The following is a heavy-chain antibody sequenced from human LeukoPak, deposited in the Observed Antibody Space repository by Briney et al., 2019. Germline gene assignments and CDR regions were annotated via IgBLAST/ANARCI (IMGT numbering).Heavy chain of an antibody. Sequence: SETLSLTCSVSGYSISSGYYWGWIRQPPGKGLEWISIIYHSGITYYNPSLKSRVTISVDTSKNQFSLKLSSVTAADTAVYYCARQQWLLIDYWGQGTLVTVSS. D-gene: IGHD6-19*01. J-gene: IGHJ4*02. CDR3: ARQQWLLIDY. CDR2: IYHSGIT. CDR1: GYSISSGYY. V-gene: IGHV4-38-2*02.